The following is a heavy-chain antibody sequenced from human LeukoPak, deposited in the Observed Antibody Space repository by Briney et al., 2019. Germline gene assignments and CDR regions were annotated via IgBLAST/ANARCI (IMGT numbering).Heavy chain of an antibody. V-gene: IGHV3-13*01. CDR2: IGTAGDT. Sequence: PGGSLRLSCAASGFTFSSYDMHWVRQATGKGLEWVSAIGTAGDTYYPGSVKGRFTVSRDNAKNSLYLQMNSLRAEDTAVYFCASQYTSSRIFDDWGQGTLVTVSS. J-gene: IGHJ4*02. CDR3: ASQYTSSRIFDD. CDR1: GFTFSSYD. D-gene: IGHD6-13*01.